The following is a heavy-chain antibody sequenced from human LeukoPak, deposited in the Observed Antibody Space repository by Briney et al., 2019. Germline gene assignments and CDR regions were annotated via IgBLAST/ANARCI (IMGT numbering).Heavy chain of an antibody. V-gene: IGHV4-59*08. J-gene: IGHJ4*02. CDR2: IYYSGST. CDR1: GGSFSGYY. CDR3: ASGADGYEFDY. Sequence: SETLSLTCAVYGGSFSGYYWSWIRQPPGKGLEWIGYIYYSGSTNYNPSLKSRVTISVDTSKNQFSLKLSSVTAADTAVYYCASGADGYEFDYWGQGTLVTVSS. D-gene: IGHD5-18*01.